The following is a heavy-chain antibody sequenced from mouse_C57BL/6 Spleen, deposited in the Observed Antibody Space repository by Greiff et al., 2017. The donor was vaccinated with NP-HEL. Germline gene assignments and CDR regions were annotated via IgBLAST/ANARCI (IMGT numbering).Heavy chain of an antibody. D-gene: IGHD1-1*01. CDR3: SRGRSGAYYGSSYGYFDD. Sequence: QVQLKESGAELVRPGASVKLSCKASGYTFTDYYINWVKQRPGQGLEWIARIYPGSGNTYYNEKFKGKATLTAEKSSSTAYMQLSSLTSEDSAVYFWSRGRSGAYYGSSYGYFDDWGQGTTLTVSS. J-gene: IGHJ2*01. CDR2: IYPGSGNT. V-gene: IGHV1-76*01. CDR1: GYTFTDYY.